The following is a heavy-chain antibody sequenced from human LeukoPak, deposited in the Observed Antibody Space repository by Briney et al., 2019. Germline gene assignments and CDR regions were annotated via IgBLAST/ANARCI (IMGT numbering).Heavy chain of an antibody. J-gene: IGHJ5*02. V-gene: IGHV1-24*01. CDR2: FDPEDGET. Sequence: ASVKVSCKVSGYTLTELSMHWVRQAPGKGLEWMGGFDPEDGETIYAQKFQGRVTMTEDTSTDTAYMELSSLRSEDTAVYYCATSPLYCSGGSCYSHWFDPGAREPWSPSPQ. CDR3: ATSPLYCSGGSCYSHWFDP. D-gene: IGHD2-15*01. CDR1: GYTLTELS.